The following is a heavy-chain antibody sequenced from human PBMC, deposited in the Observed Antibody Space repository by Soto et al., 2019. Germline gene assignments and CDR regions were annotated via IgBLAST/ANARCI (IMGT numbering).Heavy chain of an antibody. J-gene: IGHJ6*02. CDR2: ISYDGSNK. V-gene: IGHV3-30*18. CDR1: GFTFSSYG. D-gene: IGHD3-9*01. CDR3: AKDPLRYFDWPQGMDV. Sequence: GGSLRLSCAASGFTFSSYGMHWVRQAPGKGLKWVAVISYDGSNKYFADSVKGRFTISRDNSKNTLYLQMNSLRAEDTAVYYCAKDPLRYFDWPQGMDVWGQGTTVTVSS.